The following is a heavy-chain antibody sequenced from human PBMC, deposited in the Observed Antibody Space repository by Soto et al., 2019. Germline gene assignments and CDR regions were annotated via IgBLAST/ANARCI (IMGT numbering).Heavy chain of an antibody. Sequence: GGSLTLTCTASGFTFSSYAMCWVRHAPGKGLEWVSAISSSGGYTYYAGSVKGRFTISSDNSKNTLSLQMNSLRAEDTVVYYCAKEGEAGTTFFDYWGQGTLVTVSS. CDR2: ISSSGGYT. D-gene: IGHD1-7*01. J-gene: IGHJ4*02. V-gene: IGHV3-23*01. CDR1: GFTFSSYA. CDR3: AKEGEAGTTFFDY.